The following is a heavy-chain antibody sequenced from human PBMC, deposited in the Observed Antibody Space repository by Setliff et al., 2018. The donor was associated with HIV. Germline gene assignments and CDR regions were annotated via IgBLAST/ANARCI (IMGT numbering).Heavy chain of an antibody. V-gene: IGHV3-23*01. CDR3: AKDPYSGTFTLYYFDY. CDR1: GFTFSTYA. Sequence: RLGGSLRLSCAASGFTFSTYAMSWVRQAPGKGLEWVAAISGSGGGTYYADSVKGRFTISRDNSKNTLYLQMNSLRVEDTAIYYCAKDPYSGTFTLYYFDYWGQGTLVTVSS. D-gene: IGHD1-26*01. J-gene: IGHJ4*02. CDR2: ISGSGGGT.